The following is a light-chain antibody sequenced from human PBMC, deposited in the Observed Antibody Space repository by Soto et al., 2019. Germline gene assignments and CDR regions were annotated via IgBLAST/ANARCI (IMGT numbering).Light chain of an antibody. CDR2: DVS. CDR1: NSDVGGCNC. Sequence: QSVLTQPASVSGSPGQSITISCTGTNSDVGGCNCVSWYQQHPGKAPKLMIYDVSDRPSGVSNRFSGSKSGNTASLTISGLQDEDEADYYCSSYTSSSTVVFGGGTKLTVL. V-gene: IGLV2-14*03. J-gene: IGLJ2*01. CDR3: SSYTSSSTVV.